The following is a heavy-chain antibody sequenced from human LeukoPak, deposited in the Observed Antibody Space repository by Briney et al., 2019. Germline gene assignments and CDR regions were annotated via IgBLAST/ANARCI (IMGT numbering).Heavy chain of an antibody. D-gene: IGHD6-13*01. V-gene: IGHV1-8*01. J-gene: IGHJ4*02. CDR1: GYTFTSYD. Sequence: ASVKVSCKASGYTFTSYDINWVRQATGQGLEWVGWMNPNSGNTGYAQKFQGRVTMTRNTSISTAYMELSSLRSEDTAVYYCARGGFAAAGTRVNYWGQGTLVTVSS. CDR3: ARGGFAAAGTRVNY. CDR2: MNPNSGNT.